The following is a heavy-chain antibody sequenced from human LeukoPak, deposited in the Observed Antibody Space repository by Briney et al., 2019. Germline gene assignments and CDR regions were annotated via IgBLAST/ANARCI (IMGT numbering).Heavy chain of an antibody. CDR1: GFTFSSYG. D-gene: IGHD2-15*01. J-gene: IGHJ4*02. CDR2: IRYDGSNK. CDR3: AKDQGRYCSGGSCYSGFDY. Sequence: GGSLRLSCAASGFTFSSYGMHWVRQAPGKGLEWVAFIRYDGSNKYYADSVKCRFTISRDNSKNTLYLQMNSLRAEDTAVYCCAKDQGRYCSGGSCYSGFDYWGQGTLVTVSS. V-gene: IGHV3-30*02.